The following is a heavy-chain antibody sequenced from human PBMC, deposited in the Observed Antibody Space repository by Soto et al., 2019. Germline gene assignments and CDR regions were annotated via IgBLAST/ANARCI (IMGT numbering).Heavy chain of an antibody. V-gene: IGHV3-48*02. CDR3: VREDILGARCFDY. J-gene: IGHJ4*02. CDR2: ISSLSSPR. D-gene: IGHD1-26*01. Sequence: GGSLRLSCAASGFTFGGYSMNWVRQAPGKGLEWISYISSLSSPRYYAESVEGRFIISRDNAKNSLFLQMNSLRDEDTAVYFCVREDILGARCFDYWGQGTRVTVSS. CDR1: GFTFGGYS.